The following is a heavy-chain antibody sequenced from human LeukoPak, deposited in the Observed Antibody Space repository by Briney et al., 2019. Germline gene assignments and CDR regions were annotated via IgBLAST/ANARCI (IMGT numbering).Heavy chain of an antibody. CDR3: AKNRPGIGIYFGS. CDR2: ITGSSGNR. Sequence: QSGGSLRLSCAASGFTFSIFAMSWVRQPPGKGLEWVSTITGSSGNRDYADSVKGRFTISRDNSKNTLYLQINSLRAEDTAVYYCAKNRPGIGIYFGSWGQGALVTVSS. CDR1: GFTFSIFA. D-gene: IGHD3-10*01. V-gene: IGHV3-23*01. J-gene: IGHJ4*02.